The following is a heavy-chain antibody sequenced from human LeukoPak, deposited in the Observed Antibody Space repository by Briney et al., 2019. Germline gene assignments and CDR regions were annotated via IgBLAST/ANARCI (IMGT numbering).Heavy chain of an antibody. D-gene: IGHD6-13*01. Sequence: SSVKVSCQASGGTFSSYAISWVRQAPGQGLEWMGRIISIFGAANYPQKVQGGITITTDESKGPAYIDLSSLRSEYTAVYYCARPGWDSSSCYGQFDYWGQGTLVTVSS. J-gene: IGHJ4*02. CDR2: IISIFGAA. CDR1: GGTFSSYA. CDR3: ARPGWDSSSCYGQFDY. V-gene: IGHV1-69*05.